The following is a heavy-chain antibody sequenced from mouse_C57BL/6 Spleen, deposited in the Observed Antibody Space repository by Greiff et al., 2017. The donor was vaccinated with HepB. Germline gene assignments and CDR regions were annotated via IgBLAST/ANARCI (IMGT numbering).Heavy chain of an antibody. J-gene: IGHJ2*01. V-gene: IGHV1-26*01. D-gene: IGHD1-1*01. CDR2: INPNNGGT. Sequence: EVQLQQSGPELVKPGASVKISCKASGYTFTDYYMNWVKQSHGKSLEWIGDINPNNGGTSYNQKFKGKATLTVDKSSSTAYMELRSLTSEDSAVYYCARSEFITTVVAPYWGQGTTLTVSS. CDR1: GYTFTDYY. CDR3: ARSEFITTVVAPY.